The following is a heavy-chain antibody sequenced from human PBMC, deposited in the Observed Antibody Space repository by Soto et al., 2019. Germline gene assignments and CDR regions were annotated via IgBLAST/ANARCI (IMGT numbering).Heavy chain of an antibody. Sequence: PGGSLRLSCAASGFTFSSYWMSWVRQAPGKGLEWVANIKQDGSEKYYVDSVKGRSTISRDNAKNSLYLQMNSLRAEDTAVYYCARDLENYYGSGSYPGGYGMDVWGQGTTVTVSS. CDR1: GFTFSSYW. CDR3: ARDLENYYGSGSYPGGYGMDV. CDR2: IKQDGSEK. V-gene: IGHV3-7*01. J-gene: IGHJ6*02. D-gene: IGHD3-10*01.